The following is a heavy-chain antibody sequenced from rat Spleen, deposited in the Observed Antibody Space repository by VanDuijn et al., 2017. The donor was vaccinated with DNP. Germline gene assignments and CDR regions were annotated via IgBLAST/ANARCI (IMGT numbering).Heavy chain of an antibody. CDR2: IIYDGSRT. V-gene: IGHV5S10*01. CDR3: SVAGFGVY. D-gene: IGHD4-4*01. J-gene: IGHJ2*01. Sequence: EVQLVDSGGGLVQPGNSLKLSCAASGFTFSDYAMAWVRQSTKKGLEWVATIIYDGSRTYYRDSVKGRFTISRDDAKSTLYLQMDNLRSEDTATYYCSVAGFGVYWGQGVMVTVSS. CDR1: GFTFSDYA.